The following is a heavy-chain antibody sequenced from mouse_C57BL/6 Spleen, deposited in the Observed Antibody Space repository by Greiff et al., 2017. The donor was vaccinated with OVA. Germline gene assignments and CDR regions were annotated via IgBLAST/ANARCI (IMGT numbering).Heavy chain of an antibody. Sequence: EVQLQQSGPELVKPGASVKISCKASGYSFTDYNMNWVKQSNGKSLEWIGVINPNYGTTSSNQKFKGKATLTVDQSSSTAYMQLNSLTSEDSAVYYCARPDYYGSSYEYYYAMDYWGQGTSVTVSS. CDR2: INPNYGTT. CDR3: ARPDYYGSSYEYYYAMDY. D-gene: IGHD1-1*01. J-gene: IGHJ4*01. V-gene: IGHV1-39*01. CDR1: GYSFTDYN.